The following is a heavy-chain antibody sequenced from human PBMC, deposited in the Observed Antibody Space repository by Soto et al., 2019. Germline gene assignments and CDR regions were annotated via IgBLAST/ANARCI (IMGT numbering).Heavy chain of an antibody. CDR1: GFTFSSYG. D-gene: IGHD2-21*02. CDR2: IRYDGGNK. CDR3: ARSVYADYHMVTAPSDY. V-gene: IGHV3-33*01. J-gene: IGHJ4*02. Sequence: LRLSCAASGFTFSSYGMHWVRQAPGKGLEWVAVIRYDGGNKYYADSVEGRFTISRDNSKNTLYLQMNSLRVEDTAIYYCARSVYADYHMVTAPSDYWGQGTLVTVSS.